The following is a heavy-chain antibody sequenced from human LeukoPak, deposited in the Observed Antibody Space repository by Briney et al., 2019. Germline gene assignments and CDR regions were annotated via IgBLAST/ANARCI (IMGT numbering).Heavy chain of an antibody. J-gene: IGHJ5*02. CDR2: IYYSGST. CDR1: GVSISSGDYY. D-gene: IGHD3-22*01. Sequence: IPSETLSLTCTVSGVSISSGDYYWSWIRQPPGKGLEWIGYIYYSGSTYYNPSLKSRVTISVDTSKNQFSLKLSSVTAADTAVYYCASEPNYYDSSGYLSWGQGTLVTVSS. V-gene: IGHV4-30-4*01. CDR3: ASEPNYYDSSGYLS.